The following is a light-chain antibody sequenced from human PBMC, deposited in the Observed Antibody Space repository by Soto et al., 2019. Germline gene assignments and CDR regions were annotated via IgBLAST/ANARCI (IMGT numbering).Light chain of an antibody. Sequence: EIVLTQSPATLSLSPGERATLSCRASQTINNYLAWYQPKPGQAPRLLIYDASARATGIPARFSGSGSVTDFTLTISSLEPEDFAVYYCEQRSNWPRTFGQGTKVDIK. CDR2: DAS. V-gene: IGKV3-11*01. CDR3: EQRSNWPRT. CDR1: QTINNY. J-gene: IGKJ1*01.